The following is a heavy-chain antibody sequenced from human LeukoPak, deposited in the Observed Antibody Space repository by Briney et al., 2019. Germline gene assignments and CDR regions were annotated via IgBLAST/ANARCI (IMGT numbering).Heavy chain of an antibody. D-gene: IGHD1-26*01. Sequence: SETLSLTCTVSGYSISSGYFWGWVRQSPEKGLEWIATIRHSGATYYNPSLESRVNIAIDTSKNQVSLKLSSVTAADTAVYYCARVWGATYDWGQGTLVTVSS. CDR1: GYSISSGYF. CDR3: ARVWGATYD. CDR2: IRHSGAT. V-gene: IGHV4-38-2*02. J-gene: IGHJ4*02.